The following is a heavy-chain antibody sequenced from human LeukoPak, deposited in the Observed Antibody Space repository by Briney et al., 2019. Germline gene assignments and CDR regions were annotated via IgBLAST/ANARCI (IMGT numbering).Heavy chain of an antibody. V-gene: IGHV4-59*12. J-gene: IGHJ4*02. Sequence: SETLSLTCTVSGGSLTGYYWSWIRQPPGKGLEWIGYIYYSGSTYYNPSLKSRVTISVDTSKNQFSLELSSVTAADTAVYYCARVEAATTNPRFDYWGQGTLVTVSS. CDR2: IYYSGST. CDR3: ARVEAATTNPRFDY. D-gene: IGHD5-24*01. CDR1: GGSLTGYY.